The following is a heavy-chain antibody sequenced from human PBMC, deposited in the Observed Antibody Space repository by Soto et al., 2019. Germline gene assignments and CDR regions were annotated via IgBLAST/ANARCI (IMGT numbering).Heavy chain of an antibody. CDR2: IIPIFGTA. V-gene: IGHV1-69*13. J-gene: IGHJ5*02. CDR3: ARDLGIVVVPAAIGNWSDP. CDR1: GGTFSSYA. Sequence: SVKVSCKASGGTFSSYAISWVRQAPGQGLEWMGGIIPIFGTANYAQKFQGRVTITADESTSTAYMELSSLRPEDTAVYYCARDLGIVVVPAAIGNWSDPWGQGTLVTVSS. D-gene: IGHD2-2*01.